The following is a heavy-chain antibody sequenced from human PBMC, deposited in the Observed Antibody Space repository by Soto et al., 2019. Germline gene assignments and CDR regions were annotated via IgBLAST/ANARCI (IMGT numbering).Heavy chain of an antibody. Sequence: ASVKFSFKASGYTFTTYARHWLRQAPGQSLEWMGWINAGNGNTKYSQKFQGRVTITRDTSASTAYMELSSLRSEDTAVYYCARELQGLYYFDYWGLGTLVTVSS. J-gene: IGHJ4*02. CDR2: INAGNGNT. V-gene: IGHV1-3*01. CDR3: ARELQGLYYFDY. CDR1: GYTFTTYA. D-gene: IGHD4-4*01.